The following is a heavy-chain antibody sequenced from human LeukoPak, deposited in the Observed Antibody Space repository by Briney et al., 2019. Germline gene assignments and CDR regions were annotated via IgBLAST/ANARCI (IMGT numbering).Heavy chain of an antibody. J-gene: IGHJ5*02. V-gene: IGHV4-4*07. Sequence: KPSETLSLTCTVSGVSFSGHYWTWIRQPAGRGLEFIGRVYITGPTNYNASLLGRVTMSVDTSKSQFSLKLSSVTAADTGVYYCARVRREGATTGRWFDPWGRGTLVTVSS. CDR2: VYITGPT. CDR1: GVSFSGHY. D-gene: IGHD1-1*01. CDR3: ARVRREGATTGRWFDP.